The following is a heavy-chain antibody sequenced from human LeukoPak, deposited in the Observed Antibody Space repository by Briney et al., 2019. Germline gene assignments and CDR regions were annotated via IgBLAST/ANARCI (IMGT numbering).Heavy chain of an antibody. CDR1: GGSISSSSYY. J-gene: IGHJ5*02. V-gene: IGHV4-39*02. CDR3: AREGSGSYDWFDP. Sequence: SETLSLTCTVSGGSISSSSYYWGWIRQPPGEWLEWIGSIYYSGSTYYTPSLKSRVTISVDTSKNQFSLRLSSVTAADTAVYYCAREGSGSYDWFDPWGQGTLVTVSS. CDR2: IYYSGST. D-gene: IGHD3-10*01.